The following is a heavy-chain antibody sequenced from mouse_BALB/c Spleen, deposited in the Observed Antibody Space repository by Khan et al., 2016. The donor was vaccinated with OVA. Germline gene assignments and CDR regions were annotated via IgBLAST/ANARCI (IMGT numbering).Heavy chain of an antibody. V-gene: IGHV3-2*02. CDR3: ARDGSRYNYAMDY. CDR2: ISYSGST. Sequence: EVELVESGPGLVKPSQSLSLTCTVTGYSITSDYAWNWIRQFPGNTLEWMGYISYSGSTNYNPSLKSRISITRDTSKNQFILQLNSVTTEDTATYYCARDGSRYNYAMDYWGHGTSVTVSS. CDR1: GYSITSDYA. J-gene: IGHJ4*01. D-gene: IGHD2-3*01.